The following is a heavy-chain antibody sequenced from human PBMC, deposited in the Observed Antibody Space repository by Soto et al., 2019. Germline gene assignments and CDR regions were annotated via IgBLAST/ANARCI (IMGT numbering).Heavy chain of an antibody. Sequence: QEQLVESGGGVVKPGGSLRLSCPASGFSFSDYYMSWIRQAPGKGLECIAYISSSGNSIYYADSVKGRFTVSRDNAKNSRYLHMNGLSAEDTAMYYCVRDEDYGGTNNWFDPWGQGTLVTVSS. J-gene: IGHJ5*02. CDR2: ISSSGNSI. CDR3: VRDEDYGGTNNWFDP. D-gene: IGHD4-17*01. V-gene: IGHV3-11*01. CDR1: GFSFSDYY.